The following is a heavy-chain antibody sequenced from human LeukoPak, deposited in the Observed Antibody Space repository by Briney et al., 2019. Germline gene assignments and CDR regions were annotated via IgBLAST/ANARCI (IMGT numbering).Heavy chain of an antibody. CDR2: LSDSGSDI. V-gene: IGHV3-11*01. CDR3: ARGHWGLDY. CDR1: GFSFSDHY. Sequence: GGSLRLSCVVSGFSFSDHYMTWIRQAPGKGLEYISYLSDSGSDIFHADSVKGRFSISRDNAKNSVYLQMNSLRVEGTAVYYCARGHWGLDYWGQGTPVTVSP. D-gene: IGHD7-27*01. J-gene: IGHJ4*02.